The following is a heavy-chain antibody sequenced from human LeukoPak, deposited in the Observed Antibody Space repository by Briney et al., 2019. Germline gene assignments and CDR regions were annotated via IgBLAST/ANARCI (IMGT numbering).Heavy chain of an antibody. Sequence: GGSLRLSCAASGFTFSDYWMSWVRQAPGKGLEWVSAISGSGGSTYYADSVKGRFTISRDNSKNTLYLQMNSLRAEDTAVYYCAKDTGYDFWSAPPDYWGQGTLVTVSS. J-gene: IGHJ4*02. CDR2: ISGSGGST. CDR1: GFTFSDYW. V-gene: IGHV3-23*01. CDR3: AKDTGYDFWSAPPDY. D-gene: IGHD3-3*01.